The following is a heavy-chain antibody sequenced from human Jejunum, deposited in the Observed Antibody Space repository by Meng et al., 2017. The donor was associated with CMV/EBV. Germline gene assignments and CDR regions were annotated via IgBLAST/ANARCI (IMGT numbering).Heavy chain of an antibody. Sequence: SSAPSRVTFSSFGRGWVLQAPGKGLEWVSAIGGRGTNTYYADSVKGRFTISRDNSKNTLFLQMNSLRADDTAVYYCAKGGASNWYFDLWGRGTLVTVSS. CDR3: AKGGASNWYFDL. CDR2: IGGRGTNT. V-gene: IGHV3-23*01. D-gene: IGHD3-16*01. CDR1: RVTFSSFG. J-gene: IGHJ2*01.